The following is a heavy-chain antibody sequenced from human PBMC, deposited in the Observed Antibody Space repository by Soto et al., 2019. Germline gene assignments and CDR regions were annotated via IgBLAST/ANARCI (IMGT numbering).Heavy chain of an antibody. Sequence: GGSLRLSCAASGFTFSNFAMSWVRQAPGKGLEWVSTITGSGHATYYADSVKGRFTISRDNSENTLYLQMNSLRAEDTAIYYCAKRGVLSFDFDYWGQGTLVTVSS. J-gene: IGHJ4*02. CDR3: AKRGVLSFDFDY. V-gene: IGHV3-23*01. CDR1: GFTFSNFA. D-gene: IGHD1-26*01. CDR2: ITGSGHAT.